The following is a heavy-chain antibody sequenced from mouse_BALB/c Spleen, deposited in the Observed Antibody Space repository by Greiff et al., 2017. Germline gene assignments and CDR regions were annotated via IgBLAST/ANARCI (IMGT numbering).Heavy chain of an antibody. V-gene: IGHV5-6*01. D-gene: IGHD2-2*01. CDR3: ARLYGYDGYYFDY. J-gene: IGHJ2*01. CDR2: ISSGGSYT. Sequence: EVKLMESGGDLVKPGGSLKLSCAASGFTFSSYGMSWVRQTPDKRLEWVATISSGGSYTYYPDSVKGRSTISRDNAKNTLYLQMSSLKSEDTAMYYCARLYGYDGYYFDYWGQGTTLTVSS. CDR1: GFTFSSYG.